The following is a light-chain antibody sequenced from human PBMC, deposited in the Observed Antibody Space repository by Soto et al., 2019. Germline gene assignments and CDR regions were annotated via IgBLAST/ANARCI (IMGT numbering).Light chain of an antibody. V-gene: IGKV1-5*01. CDR3: LQDINYPWT. J-gene: IGKJ1*01. CDR2: GAS. CDR1: QNIRSR. Sequence: DIQMTQSPSTLSASVGDRVTITCRASQNIRSRLAWFQQKPGKAPKLLIYGASNLQSGVPPRFSGSGSGTDFTLAISSLQPEDSATYYCLQDINYPWTFGQGTKVDIK.